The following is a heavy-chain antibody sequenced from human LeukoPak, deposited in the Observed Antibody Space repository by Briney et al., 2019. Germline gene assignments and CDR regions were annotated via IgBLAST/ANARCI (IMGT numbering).Heavy chain of an antibody. V-gene: IGHV1-69*13. D-gene: IGHD3-22*01. CDR1: GGTFSSYA. CDR3: ARQYYDSSGYWYY. J-gene: IGHJ4*02. Sequence: SVKVSRKASGGTFSSYAISWVRQAPGQGLEWMGGIIPIFGTANYAQKFQGRVTITADESTSTAYMELSSLRSEDTAVYYCARQYYDSSGYWYYWGQGTLVTVSS. CDR2: IIPIFGTA.